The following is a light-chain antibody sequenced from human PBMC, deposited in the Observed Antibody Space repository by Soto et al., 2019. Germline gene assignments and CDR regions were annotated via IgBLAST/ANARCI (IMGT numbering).Light chain of an antibody. CDR2: GAS. V-gene: IGKV3-20*01. J-gene: IGKJ5*01. CDR3: QQYGSSPRIT. CDR1: QSVSSSY. Sequence: EIELTQSPGTLSLSPGERANLSGRASQSVSSSYLAWYQQKPCQAPRLLIYGASSRATGIPDRFSGSGFGTDFTLTISRLEPQDFAVYYCQQYGSSPRITFGQGTRLEIK.